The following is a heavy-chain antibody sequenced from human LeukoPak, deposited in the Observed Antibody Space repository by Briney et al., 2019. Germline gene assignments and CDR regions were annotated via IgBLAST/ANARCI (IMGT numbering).Heavy chain of an antibody. CDR2: INPTSGGT. D-gene: IGHD6-19*01. CDR3: ARLAVAGPFDY. V-gene: IGHV1-2*02. Sequence: ASVKVSCKASGYTFTGYYMHWVRQAPGQGLEWMGWINPTSGGTDYAQKFQGRVTMTRDTSISTAYMELSRLKSDDTAVYYCARLAVAGPFDYWGQGTLITVSS. CDR1: GYTFTGYY. J-gene: IGHJ4*02.